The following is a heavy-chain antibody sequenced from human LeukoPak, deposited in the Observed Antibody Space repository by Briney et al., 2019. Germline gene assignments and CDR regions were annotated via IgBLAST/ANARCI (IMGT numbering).Heavy chain of an antibody. J-gene: IGHJ6*02. CDR3: ARQRSGWENYYYYGMDV. V-gene: IGHV4-59*08. Sequence: SETLSLTCTVSGGSISSYYWSWIRQPPGKGLEWVGYIYYSGSTNYNPSLKSRVTISVDTSKNQFSLKLSSVTAADTAVYYCARQRSGWENYYYYGMDVWGQGTTVTVSS. D-gene: IGHD6-19*01. CDR1: GGSISSYY. CDR2: IYYSGST.